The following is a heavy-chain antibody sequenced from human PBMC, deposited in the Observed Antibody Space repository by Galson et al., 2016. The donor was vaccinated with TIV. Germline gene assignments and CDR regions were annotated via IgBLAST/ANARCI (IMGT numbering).Heavy chain of an antibody. CDR2: IRGVNAGT. Sequence: SLRLSCAASGFIFSNSAMSWVRQAPGKGLEWVSSIRGVNAGTYYADSVKGRFIISRDNSKNMLFLQMNNVRREDTAVYPCSKPIRTSGNSFGIDNWGQGTLVTVSS. D-gene: IGHD1-1*01. V-gene: IGHV3-23*01. CDR3: SKPIRTSGNSFGIDN. CDR1: GFIFSNSA. J-gene: IGHJ4*02.